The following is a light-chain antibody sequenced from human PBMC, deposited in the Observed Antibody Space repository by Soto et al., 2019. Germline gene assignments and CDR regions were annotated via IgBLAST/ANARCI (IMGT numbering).Light chain of an antibody. V-gene: IGKV3-20*01. Sequence: EIVLTQSPGTLSLSPGERATLSCRASQSVSSNYLAWYQQKPGQAPRLLIYGASSRATGIPDRFSGSGSGTDFTLTISRLEPEDFAVYYCQHYGSSPESFGPGTKVEIK. CDR3: QHYGSSPES. CDR1: QSVSSNY. CDR2: GAS. J-gene: IGKJ1*01.